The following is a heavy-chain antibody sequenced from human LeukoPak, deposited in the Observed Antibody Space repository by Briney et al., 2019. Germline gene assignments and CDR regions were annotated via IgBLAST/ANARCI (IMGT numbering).Heavy chain of an antibody. J-gene: IGHJ5*02. D-gene: IGHD3-22*01. CDR3: ASWRSYYDSSGFNWFDP. CDR2: IIPILGIA. Sequence: PRASVKVSCKASGGTFSSYTISWVRQAPGQGLEWMGRIIPILGIANYAQKFQGRITITADKYTSTAYMELSSLRSEDTAVYYCASWRSYYDSSGFNWFDPWGQGTLVTVSS. V-gene: IGHV1-69*02. CDR1: GGTFSSYT.